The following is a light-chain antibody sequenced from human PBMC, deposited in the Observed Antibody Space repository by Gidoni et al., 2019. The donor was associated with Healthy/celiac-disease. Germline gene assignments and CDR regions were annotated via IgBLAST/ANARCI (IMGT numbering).Light chain of an antibody. Sequence: DIVMTQSPDSLAVSLGERATINCKSSQSVLYSSNNKNYLAWYQQKPGQPPKLRIYWASTRESGVPDRFSGSGSGTDFTLTISSLQAEDGAVYYCQQYYSTPRTLXQXTKLXIK. CDR1: QSVLYSSNNKNY. V-gene: IGKV4-1*01. CDR2: WAS. J-gene: IGKJ2*02. CDR3: QQYYSTPRT.